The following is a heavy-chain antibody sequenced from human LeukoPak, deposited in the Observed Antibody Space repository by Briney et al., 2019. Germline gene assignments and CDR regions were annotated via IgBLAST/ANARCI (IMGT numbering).Heavy chain of an antibody. J-gene: IGHJ4*02. CDR2: IIPILSIA. CDR3: ARDNPDYGDSTDY. Sequence: SVKVSCKASGGTFSNYAISWVRQAPGQGLECMGRIIPILSIANYAQKFQGRVTITADKSTNTAYMELSSLRSEDTAVYYCARDNPDYGDSTDYWGQGTLVTVSS. CDR1: GGTFSNYA. V-gene: IGHV1-69*04. D-gene: IGHD4-17*01.